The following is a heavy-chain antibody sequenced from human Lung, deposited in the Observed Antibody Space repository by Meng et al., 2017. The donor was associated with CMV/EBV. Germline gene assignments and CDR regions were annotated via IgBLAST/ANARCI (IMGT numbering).Heavy chain of an antibody. J-gene: IGHJ4*02. D-gene: IGHD3-3*01. CDR1: FPFSSYV. Sequence: FPFSSYVMHWFRQAPGKGLEWVAVISYDGPHKYYADSVKGRFTISRDNSKNTLYLQMNSLRTEDTAVYFCARAYPRSSAFGVVFDYWGQGTLVTVSS. CDR2: ISYDGPHK. CDR3: ARAYPRSSAFGVVFDY. V-gene: IGHV3-30*04.